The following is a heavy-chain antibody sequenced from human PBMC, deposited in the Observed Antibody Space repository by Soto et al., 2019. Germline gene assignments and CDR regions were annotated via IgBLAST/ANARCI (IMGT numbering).Heavy chain of an antibody. CDR3: ARPHGPTTSGEWFDP. Sequence: QVHLVQSGVEVKTPGASVKVSCQASGYTFFTYDISWVRQAPGQGLEWMGWISTYSGDTKYAQKFQGRVTMTTDTSTTTAYLELRSLRSDDTAVYYCARPHGPTTSGEWFDPWGQGTLVTVSS. V-gene: IGHV1-18*01. CDR1: GYTFFTYD. D-gene: IGHD3-10*01. J-gene: IGHJ5*02. CDR2: ISTYSGDT.